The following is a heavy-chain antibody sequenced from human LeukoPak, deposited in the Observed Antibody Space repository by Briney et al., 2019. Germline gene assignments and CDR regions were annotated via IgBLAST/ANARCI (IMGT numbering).Heavy chain of an antibody. D-gene: IGHD2-21*01. Sequence: GASVKVSCKASGYTFTDYYVNWVRQAPRQGLEWVGWINPTSGGTSYAQKFQGRVTLTRDTSINTAYMDLSSLRYDDTAIYYCARGHSGDGYHFDYWGQGTLVAVSS. CDR1: GYTFTDYY. J-gene: IGHJ4*02. CDR3: ARGHSGDGYHFDY. V-gene: IGHV1-2*02. CDR2: INPTSGGT.